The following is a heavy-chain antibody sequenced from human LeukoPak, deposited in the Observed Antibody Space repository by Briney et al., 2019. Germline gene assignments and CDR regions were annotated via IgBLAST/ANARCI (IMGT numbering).Heavy chain of an antibody. CDR2: IGTAGDT. CDR1: GFTFSSYD. V-gene: IGHV3-13*01. D-gene: IGHD3-16*01. CDR3: AKAVEYLGYYYYYYMDV. J-gene: IGHJ6*03. Sequence: GGSLRLSCAASGFTFSSYDMHWVRQATGKGLEWVSAIGTAGDTYYPGSVKGRFTISRDNSKNTLYLQMNSLRAEDTAVYYCAKAVEYLGYYYYYYMDVWGKGTTVTVSS.